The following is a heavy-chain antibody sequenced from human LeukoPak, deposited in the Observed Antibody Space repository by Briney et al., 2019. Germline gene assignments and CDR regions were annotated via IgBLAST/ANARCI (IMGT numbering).Heavy chain of an antibody. Sequence: ASVKVSCKASGYTFTSYDINWVRQAPGQGLEWMGWINPNSGGTNYAQKFQGWVTMTRDTSISTAYMELSRLRSDDTAVYYCARGGATGYCSGGSCYPYGMDVWGQGTTVTVSS. CDR1: GYTFTSYD. D-gene: IGHD2-15*01. CDR2: INPNSGGT. V-gene: IGHV1-2*04. CDR3: ARGGATGYCSGGSCYPYGMDV. J-gene: IGHJ6*02.